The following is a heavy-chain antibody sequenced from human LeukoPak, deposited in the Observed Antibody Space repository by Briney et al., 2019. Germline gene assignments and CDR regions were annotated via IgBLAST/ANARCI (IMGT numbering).Heavy chain of an antibody. CDR1: GGSISRDNFF. J-gene: IGHJ4*02. CDR3: GRDGVHGSDIFI. V-gene: IGHV4-31*03. CDR2: IRDSASA. D-gene: IGHD3-9*01. Sequence: PSETLSLTCTVSGGSISRDNFFWNWIRQRPGKGLEWIGFIRDSASAYSNTSLRSRATISVDTSKNQFSLILSSVTAADTAVYYCGRDGVHGSDIFIWGQGTMVTVAS.